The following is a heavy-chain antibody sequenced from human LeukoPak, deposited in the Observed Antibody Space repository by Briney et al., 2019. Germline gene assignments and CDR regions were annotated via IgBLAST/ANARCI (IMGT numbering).Heavy chain of an antibody. V-gene: IGHV3-66*01. J-gene: IGHJ3*02. CDR2: IYSDGST. CDR1: GFTFSSYA. D-gene: IGHD3-22*01. CDR3: ARDYYDSSGYYYLAFNI. Sequence: GGSLRLSCAASGFTFSSYAMSWVRQAPGKGLEGVSVIYSDGSTYYADSVKGRFTISRDNSKNTLYLQMNSLRAEDTAVYYCARDYYDSSGYYYLAFNIWGQGTMVTVSS.